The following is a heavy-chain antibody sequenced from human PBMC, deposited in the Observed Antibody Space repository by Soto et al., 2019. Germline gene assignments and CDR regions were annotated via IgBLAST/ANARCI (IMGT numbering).Heavy chain of an antibody. D-gene: IGHD2-15*01. J-gene: IGHJ4*02. CDR1: GFTCSGFD. CDR3: ARGQEVGAHFFDS. CDR2: IGTAGDT. Sequence: WWSLRLSCGASGFTCSGFDMHWVRQPTGKGLEWVSTIGTAGDTYYAVSVKGRFTISRDSAKNSLSLQMNSLRAGDTAVYFCARGQEVGAHFFDSWGQGTQVTVSS. V-gene: IGHV3-13*01.